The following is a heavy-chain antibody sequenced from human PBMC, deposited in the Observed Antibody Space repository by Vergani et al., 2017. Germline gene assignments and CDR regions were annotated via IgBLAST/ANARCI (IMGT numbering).Heavy chain of an antibody. D-gene: IGHD6-6*01. V-gene: IGHV3-21*01. J-gene: IGHJ6*03. CDR3: ARAEYSSSPGYYYYYMDV. CDR2: ISSSSSYI. Sequence: EVQLVESGGGLVQPGRSLRLSCAASGFTFSSYSMNWVRQAPGKGLEWVSSISSSSSYIYYADSVKGRFTISRDNAKNSLYLQMNSLRAEDTAVYYCARAEYSSSPGYYYYYMDVWGKGTTVTVSS. CDR1: GFTFSSYS.